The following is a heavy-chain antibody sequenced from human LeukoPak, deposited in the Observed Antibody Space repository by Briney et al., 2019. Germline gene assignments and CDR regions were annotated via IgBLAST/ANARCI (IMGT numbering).Heavy chain of an antibody. CDR2: INPNSGGT. V-gene: IGHV1-2*06. CDR3: ARETLQYSSGGRNAFDI. CDR1: GYTFTGYY. Sequence: ASVKVSCKASGYTFTGYYMHWVRQAPGQGLEWMGRINPNSGGTNYAQKFQGRVTMTRDTSISTASLELSRLRSDDTAVYYCARETLQYSSGGRNAFDIWGQGTMVTVSS. J-gene: IGHJ3*02. D-gene: IGHD6-19*01.